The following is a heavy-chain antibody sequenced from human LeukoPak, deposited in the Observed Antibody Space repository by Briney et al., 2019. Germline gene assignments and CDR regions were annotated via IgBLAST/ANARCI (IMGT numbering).Heavy chain of an antibody. CDR1: GGTFSSYA. CDR2: IIPIFGTA. CDR3: AREYYDFWSGYYGGIGDAFDI. D-gene: IGHD3-3*01. Sequence: ASVKVSCKASGGTFSSYAISWVRQAPGQGLEWMGGIIPIFGTANYAQKFQGRVTITADESTSTAYMELSSLRSEDTAVYYCAREYYDFWSGYYGGIGDAFDIWGQGTMVTVSS. V-gene: IGHV1-69*13. J-gene: IGHJ3*02.